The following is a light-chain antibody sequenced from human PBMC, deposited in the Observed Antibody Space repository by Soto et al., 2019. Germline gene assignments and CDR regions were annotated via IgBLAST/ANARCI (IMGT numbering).Light chain of an antibody. Sequence: DIQMTQSPSSLSASVGDRVTITCRASQDIRNFVAWLQHKPGKAPESLMFDASSLESGVPSRFSGSGSGTDFTLTIYSLQPEDFATYYCQQYYSYPFTFGPGTTVDIK. CDR3: QQYYSYPFT. CDR1: QDIRNF. CDR2: DAS. J-gene: IGKJ3*01. V-gene: IGKV1-16*01.